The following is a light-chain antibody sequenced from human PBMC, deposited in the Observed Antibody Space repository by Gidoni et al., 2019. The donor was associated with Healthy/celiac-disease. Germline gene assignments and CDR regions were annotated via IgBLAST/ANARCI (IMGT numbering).Light chain of an antibody. CDR2: WAS. CDR1: PSVLYSSNNKNY. V-gene: IGKV4-1*01. J-gene: IGKJ1*01. CDR3: QQYYSTPLM. Sequence: DIVMTQSPDSLAVSLGERATINCKSSPSVLYSSNNKNYLAWYQQKPGQPPKLLIYWASTRESGVPDRFSGSGSGTDFTLTISSLQAEDVAVYYCQQYYSTPLMFGQGTKVEIK.